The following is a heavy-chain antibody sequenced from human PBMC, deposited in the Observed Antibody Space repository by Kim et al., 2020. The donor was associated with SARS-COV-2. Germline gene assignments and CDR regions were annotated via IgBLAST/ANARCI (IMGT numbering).Heavy chain of an antibody. D-gene: IGHD4-4*01. V-gene: IGHV5-10-1*01. CDR1: GYTFTSYW. CDR3: ARHSAPDYSYAEGLGGDV. J-gene: IGHJ6*02. Sequence: GESLKISCEGSGYTFTSYWITWVRQMPGKGLEWMGRIDPTDSYTNYSPSFQGHVTISADKSISTAYLQWSSLKASDTAMYYCARHSAPDYSYAEGLGGDVWGQGTTVTVSS. CDR2: IDPTDSYT.